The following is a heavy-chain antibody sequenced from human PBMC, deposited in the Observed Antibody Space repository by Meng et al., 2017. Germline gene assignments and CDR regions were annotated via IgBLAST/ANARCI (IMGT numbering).Heavy chain of an antibody. CDR2: ISSSSSYI. CDR1: GFTFSSYA. D-gene: IGHD3-10*01. V-gene: IGHV3-21*01. CDR3: ARVGWFGELLRDHDAFDI. Sequence: GSLRLSWAASGFTFSSYAMSWVRQAPGKGLEWVSSISSSSSYIYYADSVKGRFTISRDNAKNSLYLQMNSLRAKDTAVYYCARVGWFGELLRDHDAFDIWGQGTMVTVSS. J-gene: IGHJ3*02.